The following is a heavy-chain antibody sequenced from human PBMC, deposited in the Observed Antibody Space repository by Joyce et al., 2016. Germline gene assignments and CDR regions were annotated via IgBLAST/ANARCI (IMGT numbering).Heavy chain of an antibody. CDR3: AKGALADQLLPPADL. J-gene: IGHJ1*01. CDR1: GFTFNSFA. V-gene: IGHV3-30*18. D-gene: IGHD1-1*01. CDR2: ISHDAERQ. Sequence: QFQLVESGGRVVQPGRSLRLSCRASGFTFNSFAMHWVRQAPGKGLKWVAVISHDAERQFYGESSKGRFTISRDNYKNTLDLQMNSLRVEDTAVYYCAKGALADQLLPPADLWGQGTLVTVSS.